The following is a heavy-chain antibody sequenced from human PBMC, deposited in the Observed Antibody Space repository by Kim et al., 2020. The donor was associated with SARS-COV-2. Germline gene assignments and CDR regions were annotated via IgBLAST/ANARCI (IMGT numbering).Heavy chain of an antibody. CDR3: ARVGYRNLGH. J-gene: IGHJ4*02. CDR2: STI. Sequence: STIYYADSVKGRITISRDNAKNSLYLQMNSLRDEDTAVYYCARVGYRNLGHWGQGTLVTVSS. V-gene: IGHV3-48*02. D-gene: IGHD6-13*01.